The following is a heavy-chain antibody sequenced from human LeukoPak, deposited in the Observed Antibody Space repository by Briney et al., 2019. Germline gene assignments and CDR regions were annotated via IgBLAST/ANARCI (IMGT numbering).Heavy chain of an antibody. J-gene: IGHJ4*02. Sequence: GGSLRLSCATSGFTFDKYWMDWVRQAPGKGLEWVAQINQDGRVKHYVDSVKGRFTISRDNAKNLVSLQMSSLSAEDTAVYYCARGSDYSNGNIYEDDFEYWGQGTLVTVSS. CDR3: ARGSDYSNGNIYEDDFEY. D-gene: IGHD2-8*01. CDR2: INQDGRVK. V-gene: IGHV3-7*01. CDR1: GFTFDKYW.